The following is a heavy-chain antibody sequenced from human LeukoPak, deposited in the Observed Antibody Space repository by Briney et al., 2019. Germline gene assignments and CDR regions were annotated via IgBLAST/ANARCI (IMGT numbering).Heavy chain of an antibody. D-gene: IGHD2-2*01. Sequence: PSGTLSLTCTVSGGSISSYYWSWIRQPPGRGLEWIGYISYSGTTNYHPSLKSRVTISVDTSKNQFSLKLSSVTAADTAVFYCARSSCSDTSCWRGYFDYWGQGTLVTVSS. J-gene: IGHJ4*02. CDR2: ISYSGTT. CDR1: GGSISSYY. CDR3: ARSSCSDTSCWRGYFDY. V-gene: IGHV4-59*01.